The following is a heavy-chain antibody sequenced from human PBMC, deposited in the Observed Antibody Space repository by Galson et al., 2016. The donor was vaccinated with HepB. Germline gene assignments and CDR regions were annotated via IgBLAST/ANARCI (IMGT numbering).Heavy chain of an antibody. J-gene: IGHJ4*02. CDR3: ARPISGTSLSDFDY. Sequence: SETLSLTCSVSGASNIMNKYFWGWIRQPPGKGLEWIGSMFSTGSSYFNLSLKSRVSMSIDTSTSRLSLKLRSVTAADTAFYYCARPISGTSLSDFDYWGQGILVTVSS. V-gene: IGHV4-39*02. CDR1: GASNIMNKYF. D-gene: IGHD1-20*01. CDR2: MFSTGSS.